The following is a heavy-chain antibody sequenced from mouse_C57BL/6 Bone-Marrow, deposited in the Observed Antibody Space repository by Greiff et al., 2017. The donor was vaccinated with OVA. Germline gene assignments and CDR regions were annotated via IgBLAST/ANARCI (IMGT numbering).Heavy chain of an antibody. D-gene: IGHD1-1*01. CDR3: ARRGITTVVARYFDV. CDR2: ILPSIGRT. Sequence: VQLVESGSELRSPGSSVKLSCKDFDSEVFPIAYMSWVRQKPGHGFEWIGGILPSIGRTIYGEKFEDKATLDADTLSNTAYLELNSLTSEDSAIYYCARRGITTVVARYFDVWGTGTTVTVSS. CDR1: DSEVFPIAY. J-gene: IGHJ1*03. V-gene: IGHV15-2*01.